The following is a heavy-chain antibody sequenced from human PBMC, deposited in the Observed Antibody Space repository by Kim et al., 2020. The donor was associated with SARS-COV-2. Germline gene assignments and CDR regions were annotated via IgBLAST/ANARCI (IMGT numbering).Heavy chain of an antibody. V-gene: IGHV4-61*01. J-gene: IGHJ5*02. CDR3: ARDEGPSDP. CDR2: IYYSGTT. Sequence: SETLSLTCTVSGDSVSSTSYYWSWIRQPPGKGLEWIGYIYYSGTTNYNSSLKSRATISIDTSRNQFSLSLESVTAADTALYYCARDEGPSDPWGQGTLV. CDR1: GDSVSSTSYY.